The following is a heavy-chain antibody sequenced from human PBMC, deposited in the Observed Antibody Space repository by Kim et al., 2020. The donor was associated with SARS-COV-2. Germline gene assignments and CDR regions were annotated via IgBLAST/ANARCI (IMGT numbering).Heavy chain of an antibody. D-gene: IGHD3-10*01. CDR1: GFTFSDYY. J-gene: IGHJ6*02. V-gene: IGHV3-11*04. CDR2: ISSSGSTI. CDR3: ARDGVRGVIREYYYYGMDV. Sequence: GGSLRLSCAASGFTFSDYYMSWIRQAPGKGLEWVSYISSSGSTIYYADSVKGRFTISRDNAKNSLYLQMNSLRAEDTAVYYCARDGVRGVIREYYYYGMDVWGQGTTVTVSS.